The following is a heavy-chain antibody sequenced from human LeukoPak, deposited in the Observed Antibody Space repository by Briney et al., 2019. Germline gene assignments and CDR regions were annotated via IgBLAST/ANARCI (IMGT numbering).Heavy chain of an antibody. V-gene: IGHV4-61*02. D-gene: IGHD4-17*01. CDR1: GGSISSGSYY. CDR3: ARESIYGDYGH. J-gene: IGHJ4*02. Sequence: NPSQTLSLTCTVSGGSISSGSYYWSWIRQPAGKGLEWIGRIYTSGSTNYNPSLKSRVTISVDTSKNQFSLKLSSVTAADTAVYYCARESIYGDYGHWGQGTLATVSS. CDR2: IYTSGST.